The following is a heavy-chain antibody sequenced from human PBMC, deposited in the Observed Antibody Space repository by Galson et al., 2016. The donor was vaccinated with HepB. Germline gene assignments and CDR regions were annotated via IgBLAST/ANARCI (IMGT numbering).Heavy chain of an antibody. D-gene: IGHD4-17*01. CDR1: GGSFSGSF. Sequence: ETLSPSCAVHGGSFSGSFCSWLRQPPGKGQEWSGDANHSGSTNYNQSLKSRFTISVDTSKNQFSLKLSNVTAADTAVYYCARGDNPDYGDYASAYYYMDVWGKGTTVTVSS. CDR3: ARGDNPDYGDYASAYYYMDV. CDR2: ANHSGST. J-gene: IGHJ6*03. V-gene: IGHV4-34*01.